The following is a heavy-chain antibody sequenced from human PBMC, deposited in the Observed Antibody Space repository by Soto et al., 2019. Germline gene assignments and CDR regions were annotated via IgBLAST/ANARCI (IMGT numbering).Heavy chain of an antibody. CDR2: INHSGST. CDR3: ARAGAVALIRHYYYYMDV. Sequence: SETLSLTCAVYGGSFSGYYWSWIRQPPGKGLEWIGEINHSGSTNYNPSLKSRVTISVDTSKNQFSLKLSSVTAADTAVYYCARAGAVALIRHYYYYMDVWGKGTTVTVSS. V-gene: IGHV4-34*01. D-gene: IGHD6-19*01. J-gene: IGHJ6*03. CDR1: GGSFSGYY.